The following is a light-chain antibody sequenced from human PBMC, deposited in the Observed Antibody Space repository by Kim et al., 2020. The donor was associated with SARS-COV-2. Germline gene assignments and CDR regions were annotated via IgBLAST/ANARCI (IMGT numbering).Light chain of an antibody. CDR1: QGIRND. V-gene: IGKV1-6*01. CDR3: LQDYNYPWT. J-gene: IGKJ1*01. Sequence: ASVGDRVTITCRASQGIRNDLGWYQQKPGKAPKLLIYAASSLHSGVPSRFSGSGSGTDFTLTISSLQPEDFATYYCLQDYNYPWTFGQGTKVDIK. CDR2: AAS.